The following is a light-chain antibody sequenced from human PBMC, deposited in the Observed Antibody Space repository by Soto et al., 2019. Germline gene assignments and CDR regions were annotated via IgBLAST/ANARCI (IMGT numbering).Light chain of an antibody. CDR1: QSVNSN. CDR2: GAS. J-gene: IGKJ5*01. V-gene: IGKV3-15*01. Sequence: EIVMTQSPATLSVSPGERATLSCRASQSVNSNLAWYQQKPGQAPRLLIYGASSRATGIPARFSGSGSGTEFTLTITSLQSEDFAVYYCKQYKEWPPFTFGQGTRLEIK. CDR3: KQYKEWPPFT.